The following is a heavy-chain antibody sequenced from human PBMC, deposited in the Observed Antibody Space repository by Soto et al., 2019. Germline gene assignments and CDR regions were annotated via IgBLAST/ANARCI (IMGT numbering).Heavy chain of an antibody. D-gene: IGHD2-8*01. Sequence: SETLSLTCTVSGASVSSGSYYWSWNRQPPGKGLEWIGYIYYSGNTNYNPSLKSRVIISVDTSKNQFSLKLSSVTAADTAVYYCARRYAGNFDYWGQGTLVTVSS. J-gene: IGHJ4*02. CDR3: ARRYAGNFDY. CDR1: GASVSSGSYY. CDR2: IYYSGNT. V-gene: IGHV4-61*01.